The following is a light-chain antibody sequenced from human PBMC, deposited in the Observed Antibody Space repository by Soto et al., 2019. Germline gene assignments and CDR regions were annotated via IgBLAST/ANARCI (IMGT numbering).Light chain of an antibody. CDR3: QQSYSTPPT. CDR1: QSISGY. CDR2: AAS. Sequence: DIEVAQSPSSLSASVGDRVTITCRASQSISGYLDWYQQKPGKAPKLLIYAASSLQSGFPSRFSGSGSGTDFTLTISSLQPKDFATYYCQQSYSTPPTFGGGTKVEIK. V-gene: IGKV1-39*01. J-gene: IGKJ4*01.